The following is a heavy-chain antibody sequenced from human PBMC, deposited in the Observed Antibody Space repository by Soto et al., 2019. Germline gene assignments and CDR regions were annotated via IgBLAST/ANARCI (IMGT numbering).Heavy chain of an antibody. J-gene: IGHJ6*02. CDR2: ISSSGYI. Sequence: GGSLRLSCAASGFNFNSYTINWVRQAPGERLEWLSSISSSGYIFSTDSVRGRFTISRDNAKNSVYLQINSLRAEDTAVYFCARDCSGGSCYPGMDVWGQGTTVTVSS. CDR1: GFNFNSYT. D-gene: IGHD2-15*01. CDR3: ARDCSGGSCYPGMDV. V-gene: IGHV3-21*01.